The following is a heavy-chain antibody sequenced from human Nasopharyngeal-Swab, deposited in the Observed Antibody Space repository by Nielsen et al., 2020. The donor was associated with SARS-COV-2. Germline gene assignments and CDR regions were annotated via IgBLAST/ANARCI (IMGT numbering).Heavy chain of an antibody. V-gene: IGHV3-33*01. CDR3: ARDEAVAQLSYYGMDV. D-gene: IGHD6-19*01. CDR2: IWYDGSNK. Sequence: GGSLRLSCAAPGFTFSSYGMHWVRQAPGKGLEWVAVIWYDGSNKYYADSVKGRFTISRDNSKNTLYLQMNSLRAEDTAVYYCARDEAVAQLSYYGMDVWGQGTTVTVSS. CDR1: GFTFSSYG. J-gene: IGHJ6*02.